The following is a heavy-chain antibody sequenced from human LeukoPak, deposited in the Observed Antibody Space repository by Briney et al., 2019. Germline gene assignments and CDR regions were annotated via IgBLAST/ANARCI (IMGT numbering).Heavy chain of an antibody. V-gene: IGHV4-59*01. D-gene: IGHD6-13*01. CDR3: ARTSSSSFDY. J-gene: IGHJ4*02. Sequence: PSETLSLTCTVSGGSISSYYWSWIRQPPGKGLVWIGYIYYSGSTNYNPSLKSRVTISVDTSKNQFSLKLSSVTAADTAVYYCARTSSSSFDYWGQGTLVTVSS. CDR2: IYYSGST. CDR1: GGSISSYY.